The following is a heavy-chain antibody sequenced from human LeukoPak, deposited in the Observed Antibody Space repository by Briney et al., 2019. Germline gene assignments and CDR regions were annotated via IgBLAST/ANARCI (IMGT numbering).Heavy chain of an antibody. CDR2: IRYDGSNK. V-gene: IGHV3-30*02. Sequence: PGGSLRLSCAASGFTFSSYGMHWVRQAPGKGLEWVAFIRYDGSNKYYADSVKGRFTISRDNSKNTLYLQMSSLRAEDTAVYYCAKSIAVAGGYFDYWGQGTLVTVSS. D-gene: IGHD6-19*01. CDR3: AKSIAVAGGYFDY. J-gene: IGHJ4*02. CDR1: GFTFSSYG.